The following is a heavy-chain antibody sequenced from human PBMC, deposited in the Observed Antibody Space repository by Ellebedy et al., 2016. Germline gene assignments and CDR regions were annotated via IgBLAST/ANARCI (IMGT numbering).Heavy chain of an antibody. D-gene: IGHD6-19*01. J-gene: IGHJ4*02. CDR2: IYYSGST. CDR3: ARADSSGWYPNLGY. V-gene: IGHV4-61*03. CDR1: GGSVSSGSYY. Sequence: SETLSLTXTVSGGSVSSGSYYWSWIRQPPGKGLEWIGYIYYSGSTNYNPSLKSRVTISVDTSKNHFSLKLSSVTAADTAVYYCARADSSGWYPNLGYWGQGTLVTVSS.